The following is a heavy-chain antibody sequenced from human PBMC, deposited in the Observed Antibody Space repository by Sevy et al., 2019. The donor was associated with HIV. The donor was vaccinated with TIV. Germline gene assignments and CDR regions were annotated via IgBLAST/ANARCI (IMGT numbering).Heavy chain of an antibody. Sequence: GGSLRLSCVASGFTFGSYGMHWVRQAPGKGLEWVAFISYDRSEKEYADSVKGRFTISRDKSKNTVDLQMNSLRVEDTALYYCARVRRSYYFDYWGQGTLVTVSS. V-gene: IGHV3-33*01. CDR2: ISYDRSEK. D-gene: IGHD3-10*01. CDR1: GFTFGSYG. J-gene: IGHJ4*02. CDR3: ARVRRSYYFDY.